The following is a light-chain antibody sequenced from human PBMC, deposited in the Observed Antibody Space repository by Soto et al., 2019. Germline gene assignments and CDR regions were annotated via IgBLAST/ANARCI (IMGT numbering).Light chain of an antibody. J-gene: IGKJ1*01. CDR2: ATS. Sequence: DIQMTQSPSALSASVGDRVTITCRASQSISSWLAWYQQKPGRAPKLLIYATSTLQSGVPSRFSGSGSGTEFTLTISSLQPDDFATYYCQQYNSYSLTFGQGTKVDI. CDR3: QQYNSYSLT. V-gene: IGKV1-5*01. CDR1: QSISSW.